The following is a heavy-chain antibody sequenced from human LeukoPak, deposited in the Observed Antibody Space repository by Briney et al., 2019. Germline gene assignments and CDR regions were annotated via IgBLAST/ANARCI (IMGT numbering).Heavy chain of an antibody. CDR2: IYYSGST. CDR3: ARSGITMVRGGRLNWFDP. CDR1: GGSISSYY. J-gene: IGHJ5*02. Sequence: SETLSLTCTVSGGSISSYYWSWIRQPPGKGLEWIGYIYYSGSTYYNPSLKSRVTISVDTSKNQFSLELSSVTAADTAVYYCARSGITMVRGGRLNWFDPWGQGTLVTVSS. V-gene: IGHV4-59*01. D-gene: IGHD3-10*01.